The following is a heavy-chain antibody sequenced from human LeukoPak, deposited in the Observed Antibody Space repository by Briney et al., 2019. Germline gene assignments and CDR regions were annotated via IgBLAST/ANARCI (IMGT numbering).Heavy chain of an antibody. CDR2: IYSGGST. Sequence: PGRSLRLSCAASGFTVSSNYMSRVRQAPGKGLEWVSVIYSGGSTYYADSVKGRFTISRDNSKNTLYLQMNSLRAEDTAVYYCARDRRRVSSYFGYFDLWGRGTLVTVSS. CDR1: GFTVSSNY. D-gene: IGHD5-18*01. CDR3: ARDRRRVSSYFGYFDL. J-gene: IGHJ2*01. V-gene: IGHV3-53*01.